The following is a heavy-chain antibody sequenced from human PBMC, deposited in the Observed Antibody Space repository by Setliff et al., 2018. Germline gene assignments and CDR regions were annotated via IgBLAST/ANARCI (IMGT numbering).Heavy chain of an antibody. V-gene: IGHV4-34*01. CDR3: ARGPPVNFGVVTPGYFEY. D-gene: IGHD3-3*01. CDR2: INHSGST. Sequence: PSETLSLTCAVYGGSFSGYYWSWIRQPPGKGLEWIGEINHSGSTNYNPSLKSRVTISVDTSKKQFSLKLSSVTAADTAEYYCARGPPVNFGVVTPGYFEYWGQGNPVTVSS. CDR1: GGSFSGYY. J-gene: IGHJ4*02.